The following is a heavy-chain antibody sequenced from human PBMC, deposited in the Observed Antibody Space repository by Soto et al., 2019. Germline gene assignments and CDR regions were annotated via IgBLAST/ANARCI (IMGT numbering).Heavy chain of an antibody. CDR3: ARATYSSGQLYFDY. Sequence: GGSLRLSCAASGFTVSSNYMSLVRQAPGKGLEWVSVIYSGGSTYYADSVKGRFTISRDNSKNTLYLQMNSLRAEDTAVYYCARATYSSGQLYFDYWGQGTLVTVSS. CDR2: IYSGGST. V-gene: IGHV3-66*01. D-gene: IGHD6-19*01. CDR1: GFTVSSNY. J-gene: IGHJ4*02.